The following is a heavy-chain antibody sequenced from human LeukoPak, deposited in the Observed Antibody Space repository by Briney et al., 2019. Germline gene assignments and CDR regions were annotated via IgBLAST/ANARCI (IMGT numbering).Heavy chain of an antibody. J-gene: IGHJ6*03. CDR3: AKGGNYNSYYYYMDV. CDR2: IRYDGSNK. D-gene: IGHD5-24*01. Sequence: GGSLRLSCAASGFTFIKYWMSWVRQAPGKGLEWVAFIRYDGSNKYYADSVKGRFTISRDNSKNTLYLQLNSLRAEDTAVYYCAKGGNYNSYYYYMDVWGKGTTVTVSS. V-gene: IGHV3-30*02. CDR1: GFTFIKYW.